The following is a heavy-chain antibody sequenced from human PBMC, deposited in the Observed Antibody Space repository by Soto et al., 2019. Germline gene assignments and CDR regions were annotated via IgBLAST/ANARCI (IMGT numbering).Heavy chain of an antibody. CDR1: GFTFSNDW. J-gene: IGHJ4*02. CDR3: MTHAVIYSRGH. D-gene: IGHD6-25*01. V-gene: IGHV3-15*01. CDR2: IKTVTDGGTT. Sequence: GGSLRLSCAASGFTFSNDWMNWVRQAPGKGLEWVARIKTVTDGGTTDYAAPVKGRFFISRDDSKSTLYLQMNSLKTEDTAIYYCMTHAVIYSRGHWGQGTLVTVSS.